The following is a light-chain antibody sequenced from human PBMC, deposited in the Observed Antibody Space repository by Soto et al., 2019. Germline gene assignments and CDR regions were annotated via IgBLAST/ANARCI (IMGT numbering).Light chain of an antibody. CDR3: QQRSNWWT. V-gene: IGKV3-11*01. CDR2: DAS. J-gene: IGKJ1*01. CDR1: QSVSSY. Sequence: EIVMTQSPGTLSLSPGERATLYCRASQSVSSYLAWYQQKPGQAPRLLIYDASNRATGIPAGFSGSGSGTDFTLTISSLEPEDFAVYYCQQRSNWWTFGQGTKVDIK.